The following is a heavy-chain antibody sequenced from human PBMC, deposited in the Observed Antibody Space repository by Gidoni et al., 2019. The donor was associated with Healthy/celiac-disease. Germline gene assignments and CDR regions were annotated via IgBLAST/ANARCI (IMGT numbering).Heavy chain of an antibody. V-gene: IGHV3-9*01. D-gene: IGHD6-19*01. CDR1: GFTFDDYA. J-gene: IGHJ4*02. CDR2: ISWNSGSI. CDR3: ATGPGYSSGSYYFDY. Sequence: EVQLVESGGGLVQPGRSLRLSCAASGFTFDDYAMHWVRQAPGKGLEWVSGISWNSGSIGYADSVKGRFTISRDNAKNSLYLQMNSLRAEDTALYYCATGPGYSSGSYYFDYWGQGTLVTVSS.